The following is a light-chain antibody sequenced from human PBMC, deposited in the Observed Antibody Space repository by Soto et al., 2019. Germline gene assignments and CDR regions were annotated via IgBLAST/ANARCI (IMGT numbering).Light chain of an antibody. V-gene: IGKV1-27*01. CDR3: QKYNSAPLT. CDR2: EGS. Sequence: DIQMTQSPSSLSASVGDRVTITCRASQGISKYLAWYQQKPGKVPKLLIYEGSILQSRVPSRFSGSGSGTDFTLTISGLQPEDVATYYCQKYNSAPLTFRGGTNVDIK. J-gene: IGKJ4*01. CDR1: QGISKY.